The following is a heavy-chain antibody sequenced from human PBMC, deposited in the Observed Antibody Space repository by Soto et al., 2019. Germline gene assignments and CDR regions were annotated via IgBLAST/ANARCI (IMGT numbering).Heavy chain of an antibody. V-gene: IGHV3-30-3*01. CDR3: ARGDSGATLGYFYY. D-gene: IGHD2-15*01. CDR1: GFSFNSFA. Sequence: QVQLVESGGGVVQRGRSLRLSCAASGFSFNSFAMHWVRQAPCKRVEWVAVISYDGSHKYYADSVKGRFTISTDNSKNTLSLHMNSLKDDDTAVYSCARGDSGATLGYFYYCGQGTLVTFS. CDR2: ISYDGSHK. J-gene: IGHJ4*02.